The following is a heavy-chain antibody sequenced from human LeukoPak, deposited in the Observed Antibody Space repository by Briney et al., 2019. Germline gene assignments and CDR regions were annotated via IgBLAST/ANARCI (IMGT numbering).Heavy chain of an antibody. CDR1: GFTFSSYA. D-gene: IGHD3-16*01. CDR2: ITGSTHHT. CDR3: ARGFRLGGY. Sequence: GSLRLSCAASGFTFSSYAMTWVRQAPGKGLESVSTITGSTHHTYYADSVKGRFTISRDNSNNTLYLQMNSLRAEDTAIYFCARGFRLGGYWGQGTLVTVSS. J-gene: IGHJ4*02. V-gene: IGHV3-23*01.